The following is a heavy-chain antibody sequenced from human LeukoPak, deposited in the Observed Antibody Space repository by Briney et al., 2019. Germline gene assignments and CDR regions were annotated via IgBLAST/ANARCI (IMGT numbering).Heavy chain of an antibody. CDR3: ATNMGDTYYYDSSGLPHPFDY. V-gene: IGHV1-24*01. Sequence: ASVKVSCKVSGYTLTELSMHWVRQAPGKGLEWMGGFDPEDGETIYAQKFQGRVTMTEDTSTDTAYMELSSLRSEDTAVYYCATNMGDTYYYDSSGLPHPFDYWGQGTLVTVSS. CDR1: GYTLTELS. J-gene: IGHJ4*02. D-gene: IGHD3-22*01. CDR2: FDPEDGET.